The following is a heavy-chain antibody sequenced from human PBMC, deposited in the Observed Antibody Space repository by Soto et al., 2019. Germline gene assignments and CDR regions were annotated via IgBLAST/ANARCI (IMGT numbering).Heavy chain of an antibody. CDR3: ARHVVPAANYFDY. CDR2: IYYSGST. CDR1: GGSISSYY. J-gene: IGHJ4*02. Sequence: SETLSLTCTVSGGSISSYYWSWIRQPPGKGLEWIGYIYYSGSTTYNPSLKSRVTISLDTSKNHFSLKLSSVTAADTAVYYCARHVVPAANYFDYWGQGTLVTVSS. D-gene: IGHD2-2*01. V-gene: IGHV4-59*08.